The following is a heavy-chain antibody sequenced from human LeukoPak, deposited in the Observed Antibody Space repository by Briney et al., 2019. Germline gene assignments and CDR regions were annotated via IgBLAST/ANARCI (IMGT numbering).Heavy chain of an antibody. CDR2: VIPIFGTA. J-gene: IGHJ6*04. Sequence: SVKVSCKASGGTFSSYAISWVRQAPGQGLEWMGGVIPIFGTANYAQKFQGRVTITADESTSTACMELSSLRSEDTAVYYCARDSGAAHGMDVWGKGTTVTVSS. CDR1: GGTFSSYA. V-gene: IGHV1-69*13. CDR3: ARDSGAAHGMDV. D-gene: IGHD3-10*01.